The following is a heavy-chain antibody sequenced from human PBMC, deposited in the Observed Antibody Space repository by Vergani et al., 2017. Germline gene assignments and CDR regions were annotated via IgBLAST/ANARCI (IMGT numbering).Heavy chain of an antibody. Sequence: QVQLVQSGAEVKKPGSSVKVSCKASGGTFSSYAISWVRQAPGQGLEWMGRIIPILGTANYAQNFQGRVTITADESTSTAYMELSSLRSEDTAVYYCARDYDFWSGLRFRGFDPWGQGTLVTVSS. CDR2: IIPILGTA. V-gene: IGHV1-69*11. J-gene: IGHJ5*02. CDR3: ARDYDFWSGLRFRGFDP. D-gene: IGHD3-3*01. CDR1: GGTFSSYA.